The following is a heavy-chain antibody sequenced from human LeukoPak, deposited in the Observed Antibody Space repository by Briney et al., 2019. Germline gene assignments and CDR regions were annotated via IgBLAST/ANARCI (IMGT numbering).Heavy chain of an antibody. D-gene: IGHD6-19*01. CDR1: GYTFTVYY. CDR2: INPNNGGT. J-gene: IGHJ4*02. CDR3: ARGQQWLAQDY. V-gene: IGHV1-2*02. Sequence: GASVKVSCKASGYTFTVYYMHWVRQAPGQGLEWMGWINPNNGGTNYAQKFQGRVTMTRDTSISTAYMELSRLRSDDTAVYYCARGQQWLAQDYWGQGTLVTVSS.